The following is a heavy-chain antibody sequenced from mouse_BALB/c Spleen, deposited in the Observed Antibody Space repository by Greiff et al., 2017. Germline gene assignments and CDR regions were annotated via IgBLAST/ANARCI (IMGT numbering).Heavy chain of an antibody. V-gene: IGHV1S81*02. CDR2: INPSNGGT. CDR3: TRSYLWDGYYAMDY. CDR1: GYTFTSYY. D-gene: IGHD4-1*01. J-gene: IGHJ4*01. Sequence: VQLQRSGAELVKPGASVKLSCKASGYTFTSYYMYWVKQRPGQGLEWIGEINPSNGGTNFNEKFKSKATLTVDKSSSTAYMQLSSLTSEDSAVYYCTRSYLWDGYYAMDYWGQGTSVTVSS.